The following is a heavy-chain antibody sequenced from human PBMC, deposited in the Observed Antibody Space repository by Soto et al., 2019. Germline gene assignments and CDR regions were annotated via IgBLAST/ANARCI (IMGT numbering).Heavy chain of an antibody. J-gene: IGHJ4*02. CDR3: ARDVPPEDHFDI. CDR2: IFDSGNA. Sequence: SETLSLTCTVSGDSLTKYYWTWVRQSPGGALEWIGHIFDSGNAIYNSSLKSRVTFSLDSSRNQVSLTMRSVTAADTAIYYCARDVPPEDHFDIWGQGTPVTVSS. CDR1: GDSLTKYY. D-gene: IGHD3-10*02. V-gene: IGHV4-59*01.